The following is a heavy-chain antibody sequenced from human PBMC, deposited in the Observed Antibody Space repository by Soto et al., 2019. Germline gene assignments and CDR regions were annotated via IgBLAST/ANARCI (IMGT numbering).Heavy chain of an antibody. Sequence: PSETLSLTCTVSGGSISSSSYYWGWIRQPPGKGLEWIGSIYYSGSTYYNPSLKSRVTISVDTSKNQFSLKLSSVTAADTAVYYCARHTTWLGPDYWGQGTLVTVSS. CDR1: GGSISSSSYY. CDR3: ARHTTWLGPDY. D-gene: IGHD6-19*01. J-gene: IGHJ4*02. CDR2: IYYSGST. V-gene: IGHV4-39*01.